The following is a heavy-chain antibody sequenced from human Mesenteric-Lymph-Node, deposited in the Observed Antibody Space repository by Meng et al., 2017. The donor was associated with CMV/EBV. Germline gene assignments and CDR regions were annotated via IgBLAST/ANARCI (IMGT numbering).Heavy chain of an antibody. CDR1: RASVSRGGYF. D-gene: IGHD3-10*01. V-gene: IGHV4-31*02. J-gene: IGHJ5*02. CDR2: IYSRTA. CDR3: ARLAYGSGSYNWFDP. Sequence: SRASVSRGGYFWSWIRQHPGRGLEWIGYIYSRTAYYNPSLKSRVTISVDTSMNQFSLKLTSVTAADTAVYYCARLAYGSGSYNWFDPWGQGTLVTVSS.